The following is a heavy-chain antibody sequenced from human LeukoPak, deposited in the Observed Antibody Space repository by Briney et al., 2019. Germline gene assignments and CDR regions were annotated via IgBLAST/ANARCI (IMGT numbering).Heavy chain of an antibody. CDR3: ARFGGIAVAGFKLHYFDY. Sequence: ASVKVSCKASGYTFTGYYMHWVRQAPGQGLEWMGWINPNSGGTNYAQKFQGRVTMTRDTSISTAYMELSRLRSDDTAVYYCARFGGIAVAGFKLHYFDYWGQGTLVTVSS. CDR1: GYTFTGYY. D-gene: IGHD6-19*01. V-gene: IGHV1-2*02. CDR2: INPNSGGT. J-gene: IGHJ4*02.